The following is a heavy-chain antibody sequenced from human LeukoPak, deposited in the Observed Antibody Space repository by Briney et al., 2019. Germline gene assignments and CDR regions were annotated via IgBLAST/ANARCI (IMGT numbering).Heavy chain of an antibody. D-gene: IGHD7-27*01. CDR1: GFSLSTSGVG. J-gene: IGHJ4*02. Sequence: SGPTQVNSTQSLTLTCTFSGFSLSTSGVGVGWIRQPPGKALEWLALIYWNDDMRYSPSLKSRLTITKDTSNNQVVLTMTNMDPVDTATYYCATLNPPGYYFDYWGEGTLVAVSS. CDR2: IYWNDDM. V-gene: IGHV2-5*01. CDR3: ATLNPPGYYFDY.